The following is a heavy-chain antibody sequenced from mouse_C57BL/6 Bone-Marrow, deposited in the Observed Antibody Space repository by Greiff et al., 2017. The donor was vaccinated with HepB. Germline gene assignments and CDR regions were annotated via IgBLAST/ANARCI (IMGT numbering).Heavy chain of an antibody. J-gene: IGHJ4*01. CDR1: GYTFTSYW. CDR3: ARSEYYGSSEGYYYAMDY. V-gene: IGHV1-55*01. CDR2: IYPGSGST. Sequence: QVQLQQPGAELVKPGASVKMSCKASGYTFTSYWITWVKQRPGQGLEWIGDIYPGSGSTNYNEKFKSKATLTVDTSSSTAYMQLSSLTSEDSAVYYCARSEYYGSSEGYYYAMDYWGQGTSVTVSS. D-gene: IGHD1-1*01.